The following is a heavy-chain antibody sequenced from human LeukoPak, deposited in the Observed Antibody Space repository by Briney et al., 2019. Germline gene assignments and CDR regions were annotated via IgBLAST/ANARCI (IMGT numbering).Heavy chain of an antibody. CDR1: GFTVRTSY. CDR3: ARDPYCSSDSWSQY. J-gene: IGHJ4*02. CDR2: IFSDGST. Sequence: PGGSLRLSCAASGFTVRTSYMSWVRQAPGKGLEWVSVIFSDGSTYYADSVKGRFTISRDSCKNTLYLQMNSVGADDTSVYYCARDPYCSSDSWSQYWGQGALGTVSS. D-gene: IGHD2-15*01. V-gene: IGHV3-66*02.